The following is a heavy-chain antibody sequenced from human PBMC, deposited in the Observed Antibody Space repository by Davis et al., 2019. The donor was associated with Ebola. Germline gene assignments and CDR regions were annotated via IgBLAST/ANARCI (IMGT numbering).Heavy chain of an antibody. Sequence: MPSETLSLTCTVSGGSISSGGYYWSWIRQHPGKGLEWIGYIYYSGSTYYNPSLKSRVTISVDTSKNQFSLKLSSVTAADTAVYYCARAAYDILTGYLSAHNWFDPWGQGTLVTVSS. D-gene: IGHD3-9*01. CDR2: IYYSGST. V-gene: IGHV4-31*03. J-gene: IGHJ5*02. CDR1: GGSISSGGYY. CDR3: ARAAYDILTGYLSAHNWFDP.